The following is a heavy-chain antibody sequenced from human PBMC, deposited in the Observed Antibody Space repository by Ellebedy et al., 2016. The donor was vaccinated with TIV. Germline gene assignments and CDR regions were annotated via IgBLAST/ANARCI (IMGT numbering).Heavy chain of an antibody. J-gene: IGHJ3*02. V-gene: IGHV4-59*12. CDR2: VHYTGIT. CDR1: GGSINTYY. Sequence: MPSETLSLTCTVSGGSINTYYWTRIRQPPGKGLEYIGFVHYTGITNYNPSLRSRVTLSVDSFKNQFSLKLDSVTAADTAVYYCARDSKKGWAFDIWGQGTMVTVSS. CDR3: ARDSKKGWAFDI.